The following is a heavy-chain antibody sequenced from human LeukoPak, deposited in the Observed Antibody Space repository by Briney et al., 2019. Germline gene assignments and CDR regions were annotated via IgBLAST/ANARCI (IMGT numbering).Heavy chain of an antibody. J-gene: IGHJ4*02. CDR2: IKQDGSEK. D-gene: IGHD3-22*01. V-gene: IGHV3-7*01. CDR1: GFTFSSYW. CDR3: ARDPRGAFYDSSCYGY. Sequence: GGSLRLSCAASGFTFSSYWMSWVRQAPGKGLEWVANIKQDGSEKYYVDSVKGRFTISRDNAKNSLYLQMNSLRAEDTAVYYCARDPRGAFYDSSCYGYWGQGTLVTVSS.